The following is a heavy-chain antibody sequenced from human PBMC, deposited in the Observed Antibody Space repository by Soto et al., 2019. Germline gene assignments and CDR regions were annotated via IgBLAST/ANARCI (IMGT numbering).Heavy chain of an antibody. CDR2: IYYSGST. V-gene: IGHV4-39*01. D-gene: IGHD5-12*01. CDR3: ASTRRLLRGYSGSPTGGMDV. Sequence: SETLSLTCTVSDGSIASSSYCWGWIRQPPGKGLEWIGSIYYSGSTYYNPSLKSRVTISVDTSKNQFSLKLSSVTAADTAVYYCASTRRLLRGYSGSPTGGMDVWGQGTTVTVSS. J-gene: IGHJ6*02. CDR1: DGSIASSSYC.